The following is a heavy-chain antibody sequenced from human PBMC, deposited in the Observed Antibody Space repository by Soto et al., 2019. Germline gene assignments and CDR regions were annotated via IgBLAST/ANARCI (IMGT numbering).Heavy chain of an antibody. V-gene: IGHV3-23*01. CDR3: ARETLSYGFALDV. CDR1: GFTFSSYA. J-gene: IGHJ6*02. CDR2: ISGSGGST. D-gene: IGHD3-16*01. Sequence: PGGSLRLSCAASGFTFSSYAMSGVRQAPGKGLEWVSAISGSGGSTYYADSVKGRFTISRDNSKNTLYLQIDSLKSEDTCLYYCARETLSYGFALDVWGQGTTVTVSS.